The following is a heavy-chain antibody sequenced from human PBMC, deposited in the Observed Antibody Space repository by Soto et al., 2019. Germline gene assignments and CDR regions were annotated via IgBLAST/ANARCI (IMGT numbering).Heavy chain of an antibody. Sequence: QVQLVQSGAEVKKPGSSVKVSCKASGGTFSSYTISWVRQAPGQGLEWMGRIIPILGIANYAQKFQGRVTITADKSTSTAYMELSSLRSEDTAVYYCAGEPHDYGDYFRYWYFDLWGRGTLVTVSS. J-gene: IGHJ2*01. CDR2: IIPILGIA. CDR3: AGEPHDYGDYFRYWYFDL. V-gene: IGHV1-69*08. CDR1: GGTFSSYT. D-gene: IGHD4-17*01.